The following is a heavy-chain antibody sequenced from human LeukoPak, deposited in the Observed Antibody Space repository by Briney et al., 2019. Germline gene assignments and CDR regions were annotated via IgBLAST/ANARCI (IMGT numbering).Heavy chain of an antibody. V-gene: IGHV3-30-3*01. J-gene: IGHJ4*02. CDR1: GFTFSSYA. CDR2: ISYDGSNK. CDR3: ARDERGYSSPIDY. Sequence: PGGPLRLSCAASGFTFSSYAMHRARHAPGKELEGVAVISYDGSNKYYADSVKGRFTISRDNSKNTLYLQMNSLRAEDTAVYYCARDERGYSSPIDYWGQGTLVTVSS. D-gene: IGHD5-18*01.